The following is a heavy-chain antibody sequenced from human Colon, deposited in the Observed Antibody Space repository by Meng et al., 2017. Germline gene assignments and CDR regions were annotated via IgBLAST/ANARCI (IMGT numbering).Heavy chain of an antibody. Sequence: QVQLVQSGDDVKKPGASVTVSCKASGYTLYIHWVRLRPGEGLEWLGRINPRTGDTKSAQSFQGRVTMTRDTSTTTFSMDLRSLTTDDSAIYFCARESADGGSFDLWGQGTLVTVSS. J-gene: IGHJ4*02. D-gene: IGHD2-15*01. CDR3: ARESADGGSFDL. CDR1: GYTLY. V-gene: IGHV1-2*06. CDR2: INPRTGDT.